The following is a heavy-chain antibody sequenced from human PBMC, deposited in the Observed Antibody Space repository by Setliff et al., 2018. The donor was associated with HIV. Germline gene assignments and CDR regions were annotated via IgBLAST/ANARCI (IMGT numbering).Heavy chain of an antibody. CDR1: GYTFTGYY. J-gene: IGHJ6*03. V-gene: IGHV1-2*02. D-gene: IGHD2-21*02. CDR2: ISPNSGGT. CDR3: ARTRRTVYYYYYYMDV. Sequence: ASVKVSCKASGYTFTGYYMHWVRQAPGQGLEWMGWISPNSGGTTYAQKFQGRVTMTRDTSISTAYMEVSRLRSDDTAVYYCARTRRTVYYYYYYMDVWGKGTTVTVSS.